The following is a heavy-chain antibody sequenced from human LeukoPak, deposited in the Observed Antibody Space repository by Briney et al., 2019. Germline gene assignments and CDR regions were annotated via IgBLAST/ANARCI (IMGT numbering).Heavy chain of an antibody. CDR2: MNPNSGNT. V-gene: IGHV1-8*03. J-gene: IGHJ4*02. CDR1: GYTFTSYD. D-gene: IGHD5-12*01. Sequence: ASVKVSCKASGYTFTSYDVNWVRQATGQGLEWMGWMNPNSGNTGYAQKFEGRVTITRHTSKTTAYMELSGLTSEDTAVYYCGSYSGYAQWGQGTLVTVSS. CDR3: GSYSGYAQ.